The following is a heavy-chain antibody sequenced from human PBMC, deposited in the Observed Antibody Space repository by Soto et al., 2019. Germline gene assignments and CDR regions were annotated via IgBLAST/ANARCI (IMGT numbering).Heavy chain of an antibody. CDR1: GGTFSRDA. Sequence: ASVKVSCKGSGGTFSRDAIGWVRQAPGQGLEWMGGIIPIFGTANYAQKFQGRVTITADESTSTAYMELGSLRSEDTAVYYCARGTVAVRSGAYYFDYWGQGTLVTVSS. V-gene: IGHV1-69*13. D-gene: IGHD6-19*01. J-gene: IGHJ4*02. CDR3: ARGTVAVRSGAYYFDY. CDR2: IIPIFGTA.